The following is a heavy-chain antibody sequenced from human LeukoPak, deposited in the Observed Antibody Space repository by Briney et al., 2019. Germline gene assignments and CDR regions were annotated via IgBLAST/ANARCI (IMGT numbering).Heavy chain of an antibody. CDR2: ISSSSSYI. Sequence: GGSLRLSCAASGFTFSSYSMNWVRQAPGKGLEWVSYISSSSSYIYYADSVKGRFTISRDNAKNSLYLQMNSLRAEDTAVYYCARDSSGWRNWFDPWGQGTLVTVSS. CDR3: ARDSSGWRNWFDP. D-gene: IGHD6-19*01. CDR1: GFTFSSYS. V-gene: IGHV3-21*01. J-gene: IGHJ5*02.